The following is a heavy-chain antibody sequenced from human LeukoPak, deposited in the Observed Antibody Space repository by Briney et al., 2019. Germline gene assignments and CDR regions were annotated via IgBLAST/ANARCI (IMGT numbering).Heavy chain of an antibody. J-gene: IGHJ6*02. D-gene: IGHD3-3*01. Sequence: PSETLSLTCTVSGGSISSGDYYWSWIRQPPGKGLGWIGYIYYSGSTYYNPSLKSRVTISVDTSKNQFSLKLSSVTAADTAVYYCARGAYTEYYDFCSGYSASYGLAVWGQGTTVTVSS. CDR2: IYYSGST. V-gene: IGHV4-30-4*01. CDR1: GGSISSGDYY. CDR3: ARGAYTEYYDFCSGYSASYGLAV.